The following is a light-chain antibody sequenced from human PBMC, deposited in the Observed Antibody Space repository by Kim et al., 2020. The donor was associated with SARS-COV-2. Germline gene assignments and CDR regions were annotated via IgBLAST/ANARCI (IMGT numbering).Light chain of an antibody. V-gene: IGKV1-27*01. CDR2: AAS. Sequence: ASVGDSVTSTCRASQGISSYLAWYQQRPGTVPKLLIYAASTLQSGVPSRFSGSGSGTDFTLTISSLQPEDVATYYCQKYNSAPLTFGGGTKVDIK. CDR3: QKYNSAPLT. CDR1: QGISSY. J-gene: IGKJ4*01.